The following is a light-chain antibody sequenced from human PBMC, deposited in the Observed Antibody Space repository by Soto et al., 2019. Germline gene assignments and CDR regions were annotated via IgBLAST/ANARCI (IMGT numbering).Light chain of an antibody. V-gene: IGKV1-8*01. CDR1: QGISSY. Sequence: AIRMTQSPSSFSASTGDRVTITCRASQGISSYLAWYQQKPGKSPKLLIYAASTLQSGVPSRFSGSGSGTDFTFTISCLQSEDFATYYRQQYSSYPPITSGQGTRRQIK. J-gene: IGKJ5*01. CDR3: QQYSSYPPIT. CDR2: AAS.